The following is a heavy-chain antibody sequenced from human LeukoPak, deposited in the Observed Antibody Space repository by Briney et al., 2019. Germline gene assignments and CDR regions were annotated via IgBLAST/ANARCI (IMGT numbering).Heavy chain of an antibody. D-gene: IGHD3-3*01. CDR1: GFTFSSYA. V-gene: IGHV3-23*01. Sequence: GGSLRLSCAASGFTFSSYAMSWVRQAPGEGLEWVSAISGSGGSTYYADSVKGRFTISRDNSKNTLYLQMNSLRAEDTAVYYCAKELYYDFWSGYYKELLGGDLDYWGQGTLVTVSS. J-gene: IGHJ4*02. CDR3: AKELYYDFWSGYYKELLGGDLDY. CDR2: ISGSGGST.